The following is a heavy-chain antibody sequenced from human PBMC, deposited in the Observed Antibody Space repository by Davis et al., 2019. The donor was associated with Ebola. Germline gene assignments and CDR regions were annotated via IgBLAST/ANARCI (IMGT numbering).Heavy chain of an antibody. CDR2: ISSSSSTI. J-gene: IGHJ6*02. CDR1: GFTFISYV. Sequence: GESLKISCAASGFTFISYVMHWVRQAPGKGLEWVSYISSSSSTIYYADSVKGRFTISRDNAKNSLYLQMNSLRDEDTAVYYCASGSQSRNYYYYGMDVWGQGTTVTVSS. V-gene: IGHV3-48*02. CDR3: ASGSQSRNYYYYGMDV.